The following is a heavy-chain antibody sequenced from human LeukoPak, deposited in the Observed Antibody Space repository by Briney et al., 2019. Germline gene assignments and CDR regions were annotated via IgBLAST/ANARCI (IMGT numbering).Heavy chain of an antibody. Sequence: GASVNVSCKASGYTFTGYYMHWVRQAPGQGLEWMGWISAYNGNTNYAQKLQGRVTMTTDTSTSTAYMELRSLRSDDTAVYYCARDSPITIFGVVTPYYFDYWGQGTLVTVSS. V-gene: IGHV1-18*04. J-gene: IGHJ4*02. CDR2: ISAYNGNT. CDR3: ARDSPITIFGVVTPYYFDY. CDR1: GYTFTGYY. D-gene: IGHD3-3*01.